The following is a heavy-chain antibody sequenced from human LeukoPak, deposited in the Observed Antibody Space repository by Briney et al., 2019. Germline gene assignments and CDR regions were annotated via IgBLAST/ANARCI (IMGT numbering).Heavy chain of an antibody. V-gene: IGHV3-21*01. D-gene: IGHD2-2*01. CDR1: GFTFSSYS. J-gene: IGHJ4*02. Sequence: GGSLRLSCAASGFTFSSYSMNWVRQAPGKGLEWVSSISSSSSYIYYADSVKGRFTISRDNAKNSLYLQMNSLRAEDTAVYYCACLVCSSTRENDYWGQGTLVTVSS. CDR3: ACLVCSSTRENDY. CDR2: ISSSSSYI.